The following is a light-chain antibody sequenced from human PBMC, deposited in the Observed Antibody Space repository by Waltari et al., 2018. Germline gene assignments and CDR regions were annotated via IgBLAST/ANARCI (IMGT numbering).Light chain of an antibody. CDR1: QSVTRNY. CDR2: GAS. V-gene: IGKV3-20*01. Sequence: EIVLTQSPGTLSLSPGERATLSCRARQSVTRNYLAWYHQKPGKAPRPLIYGASSRATGIPDRFSGSGSGTDFTLTISRLEPEDFAVYYCQQYGTSLFTFGPGTKVEIK. CDR3: QQYGTSLFT. J-gene: IGKJ3*01.